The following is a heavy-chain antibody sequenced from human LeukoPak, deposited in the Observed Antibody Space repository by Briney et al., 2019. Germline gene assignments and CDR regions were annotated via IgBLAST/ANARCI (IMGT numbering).Heavy chain of an antibody. V-gene: IGHV3-53*01. CDR2: SYSGGST. D-gene: IGHD2-8*02. CDR3: ASRHCSGENCYAGPLDF. J-gene: IGHJ4*02. Sequence: PGGSLRLSCVASAFRDKSNYMSWIRQAPGKGLEWVSVSYSGGSTYYEDSVKGRFTVSSDVSKNTLYLQMNNLRGEDTAVYYCASRHCSGENCYAGPLDFWGQGIQVTVSS. CDR1: AFRDKSNY.